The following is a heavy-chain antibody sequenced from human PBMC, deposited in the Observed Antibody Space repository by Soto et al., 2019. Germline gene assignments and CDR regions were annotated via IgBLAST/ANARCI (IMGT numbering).Heavy chain of an antibody. CDR1: GFTFSSYS. J-gene: IGHJ5*01. CDR3: ARHPERIAQIGWFDS. D-gene: IGHD6-13*01. Sequence: EVQLVESGGGLVQPGGSLRLSCAASGFTFSSYSMNWVRQAPGTGLEWVSYISSSSSTIYYADSVKGRFTIPRDNAKNSLYLEMNSLRAEDKAVYYCARHPERIAQIGWFDSWGQGTLVTVSS. V-gene: IGHV3-48*01. CDR2: ISSSSSTI.